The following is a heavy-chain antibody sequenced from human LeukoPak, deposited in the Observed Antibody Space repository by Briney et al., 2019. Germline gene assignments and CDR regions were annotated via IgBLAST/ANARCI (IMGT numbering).Heavy chain of an antibody. D-gene: IGHD1-26*01. J-gene: IGHJ4*02. CDR3: ARGAPSGSYYY. CDR2: INSDGSSA. V-gene: IGHV3-74*01. Sequence: PGGSLRLSCAASGFTFSSYWMHWVCQAPGKGLVWVSRINSDGSSATYADSVKGRFTISRDNVKNTLYLQMNSLRAEDTAVYYCARGAPSGSYYYWGQGTLVTVSS. CDR1: GFTFSSYW.